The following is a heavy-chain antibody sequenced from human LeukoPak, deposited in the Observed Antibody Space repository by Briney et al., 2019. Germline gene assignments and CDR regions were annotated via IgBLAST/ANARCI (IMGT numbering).Heavy chain of an antibody. Sequence: ASVKVSCKASGYAFTDRYMHWVRQVPGQGLEWMGFIKPDSGFTNYAEKFQDRVTMSRDTSITTVYMELSSLGSGDTALYYCSTEDKYCKTTTCDDYWGQGTLVTVSS. CDR1: GYAFTDRY. V-gene: IGHV1-2*02. CDR2: IKPDSGFT. J-gene: IGHJ4*02. CDR3: STEDKYCKTTTCDDY. D-gene: IGHD2/OR15-2a*01.